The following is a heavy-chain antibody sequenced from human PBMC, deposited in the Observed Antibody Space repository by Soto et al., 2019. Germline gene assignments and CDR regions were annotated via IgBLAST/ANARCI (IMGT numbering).Heavy chain of an antibody. V-gene: IGHV4-4*07. CDR1: GGSISNHH. Sequence: QVQLQESGPRLVKPSETLSVTCTVSGGSISNHHWSWIRQPAGKGLEWIGRIYSSGTTNYNPSLKSRVTMSLDTSKNQFSLRLSSVTAADTAVYYCAREPNIVIVLAARGNWFDPWGQGTLVTVSS. D-gene: IGHD2-15*01. CDR2: IYSSGTT. J-gene: IGHJ5*02. CDR3: AREPNIVIVLAARGNWFDP.